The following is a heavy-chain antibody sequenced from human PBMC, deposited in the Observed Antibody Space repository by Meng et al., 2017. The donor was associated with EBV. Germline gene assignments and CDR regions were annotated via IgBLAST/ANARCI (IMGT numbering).Heavy chain of an antibody. Sequence: QGQLVQVAAEVKKPGSSEKVSCKTSGGPFRYYAISWVRQAPGQGLEWLGGFLPRLGAPNYAQKFHGRVKITADESTSTHYMDLSSLRSEDTAIYYCASESGRGYTPNYWGQGTLVTVSS. D-gene: IGHD3-10*01. J-gene: IGHJ4*02. CDR3: ASESGRGYTPNY. CDR1: GGPFRYYA. V-gene: IGHV1-69*01. CDR2: FLPRLGAP.